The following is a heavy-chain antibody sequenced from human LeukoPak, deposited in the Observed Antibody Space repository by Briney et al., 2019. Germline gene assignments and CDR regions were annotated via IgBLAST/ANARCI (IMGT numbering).Heavy chain of an antibody. CDR2: IYYSGST. CDR1: GGSISSGGYY. Sequence: SQTLSLTCTVSGGSISSGGYYWSWIRQHPGKGLEWIGYIYYSGSTYYNPSLKSRVTISVDTSKNQFSLKLSSVTAADTAVYYCARSALTLKVLRYFAPPSAGFDPWGQGTLVTVSS. V-gene: IGHV4-31*03. J-gene: IGHJ5*02. CDR3: ARSALTLKVLRYFAPPSAGFDP. D-gene: IGHD3-9*01.